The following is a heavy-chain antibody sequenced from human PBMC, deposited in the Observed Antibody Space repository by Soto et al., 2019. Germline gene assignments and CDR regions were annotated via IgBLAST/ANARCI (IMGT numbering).Heavy chain of an antibody. V-gene: IGHV1-18*01. Sequence: ASVKVSCKASGYTFTSYGISWVRQAPGQGLEWMGWISAYNGNTSYAQKLQGKVTMTTDTSTSTAYMELRSLRSDDTAVYYCARGTVWFGELLTVFGLPVDAFDIWGQGTMVTVSS. J-gene: IGHJ3*02. D-gene: IGHD3-10*01. CDR3: ARGTVWFGELLTVFGLPVDAFDI. CDR2: ISAYNGNT. CDR1: GYTFTSYG.